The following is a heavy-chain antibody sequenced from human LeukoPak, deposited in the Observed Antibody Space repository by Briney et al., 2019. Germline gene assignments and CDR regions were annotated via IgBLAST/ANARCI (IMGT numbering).Heavy chain of an antibody. CDR1: EFTFSRYG. CDR3: ARDGDILV. J-gene: IGHJ4*02. CDR2: IWYDGSKK. V-gene: IGHV3-33*01. Sequence: SGGSLRLSCAASEFTFSRYGMHWVRQAPGKGLEWVAVIWYDGSKKYYADSVKGRFTISRDNSKNTLYLQMNTLRAEDTAVYYCARDGDILVWGQGTLVTVSS. D-gene: IGHD3-9*01.